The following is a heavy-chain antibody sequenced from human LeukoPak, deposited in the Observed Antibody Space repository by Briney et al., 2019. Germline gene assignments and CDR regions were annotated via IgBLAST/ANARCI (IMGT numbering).Heavy chain of an antibody. D-gene: IGHD3-22*01. Sequence: PGGSLRLSCAASGFTFSSYEMNWVRQAPVKGLEWVSYISSSGSSIYYADSVKGRFTITRDNAKNSLYLQMSSLRAEDTAVYYCARAGATYYYDRTTDYWGQGTLVTVSS. CDR1: GFTFSSYE. V-gene: IGHV3-48*03. CDR3: ARAGATYYYDRTTDY. CDR2: ISSSGSSI. J-gene: IGHJ4*02.